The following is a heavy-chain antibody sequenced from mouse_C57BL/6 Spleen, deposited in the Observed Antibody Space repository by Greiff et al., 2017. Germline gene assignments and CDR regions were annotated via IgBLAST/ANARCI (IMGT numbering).Heavy chain of an antibody. CDR3: TRAYYGYDGDAMDY. CDR2: ISSGGDYI. Sequence: DVHLVESGEGLVKPGGSLKLSCAASGFTFSSYAMSWVRQTPEKRLEWVAYISSGGDYIYYADTVKGRFTISRDNARNTLYLQMSSLKSEDTAMYYCTRAYYGYDGDAMDYWGQGTSVTVSS. J-gene: IGHJ4*01. V-gene: IGHV5-9-1*02. D-gene: IGHD2-9*01. CDR1: GFTFSSYA.